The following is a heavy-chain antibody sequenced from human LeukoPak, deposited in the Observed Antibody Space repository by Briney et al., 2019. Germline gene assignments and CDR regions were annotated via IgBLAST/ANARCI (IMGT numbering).Heavy chain of an antibody. J-gene: IGHJ4*02. Sequence: SVKVSCKASGYTFTGYYMHWVRQAPGQGLEWMGRIIPIFGTANYAQKFQGRVTITTDESTSTAYMELSSLRSEDTAVYYCARDQYYDSSGYQGRYFDYWGQGTLVTVSS. D-gene: IGHD3-22*01. CDR1: GYTFTGYY. CDR2: IIPIFGTA. V-gene: IGHV1-69*05. CDR3: ARDQYYDSSGYQGRYFDY.